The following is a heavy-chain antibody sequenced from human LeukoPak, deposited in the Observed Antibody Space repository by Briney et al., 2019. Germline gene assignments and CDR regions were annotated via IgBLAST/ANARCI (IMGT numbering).Heavy chain of an antibody. V-gene: IGHV3-64D*06. D-gene: IGHD5-18*01. Sequence: GGSLRLSCSASGFTFTDYAMHWVRQAPGKRLEYVSTISIDGGSKYYADFVKGRFSISRDNSKNTLHLQMSSLRAEDTAVYYCVKDREYSYDYWGQGTLVTVSS. CDR2: ISIDGGSK. CDR1: GFTFTDYA. CDR3: VKDREYSYDY. J-gene: IGHJ4*02.